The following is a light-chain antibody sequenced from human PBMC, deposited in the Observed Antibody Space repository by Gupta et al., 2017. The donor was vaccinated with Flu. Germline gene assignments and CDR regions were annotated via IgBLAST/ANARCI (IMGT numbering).Light chain of an antibody. CDR2: DDS. Sequence: SYGLTPPPSVSVAPGQTARITWGGDNIGTKAVHWYQQKPGRAPVLVVYDDSNRPSGIPERFSGSNSGNTATLTISRVEAGDEADYYCQVWDSSSDHWVFGGGTKLTVL. J-gene: IGLJ3*02. CDR1: NIGTKA. CDR3: QVWDSSSDHWV. V-gene: IGLV3-21*02.